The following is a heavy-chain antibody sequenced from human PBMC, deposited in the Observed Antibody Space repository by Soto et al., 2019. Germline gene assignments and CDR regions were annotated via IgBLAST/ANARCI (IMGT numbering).Heavy chain of an antibody. CDR3: ARGSRVIAAGMDV. D-gene: IGHD6-13*01. V-gene: IGHV1-69*13. Sequence: ASVKVSCKASGGTFSSYAISWVRQAPGQGLEWMGGIIPIFGTANYAQKFQGRVTITADESTSTAYMNLSSLTSEDTAVYYCARGSRVIAAGMDVWGQGTTVTVSS. J-gene: IGHJ6*02. CDR2: IIPIFGTA. CDR1: GGTFSSYA.